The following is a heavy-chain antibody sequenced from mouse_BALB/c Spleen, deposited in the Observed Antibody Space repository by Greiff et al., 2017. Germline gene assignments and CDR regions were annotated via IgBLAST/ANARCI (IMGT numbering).Heavy chain of an antibody. CDR1: GFTFSSYA. Sequence: EVKVVESGGGLVKPGGSLKLSCAASGFTFSSYAMSWVRQTPEKRLEWVATISSGGSYTYYPDSVKGRFTISRDNAKNTLYLQMSSLRSEDTAMYYCARFYGSSYGYFDVWGAGTTVTVSA. J-gene: IGHJ1*01. V-gene: IGHV5-9-3*01. D-gene: IGHD1-1*01. CDR2: ISSGGSYT. CDR3: ARFYGSSYGYFDV.